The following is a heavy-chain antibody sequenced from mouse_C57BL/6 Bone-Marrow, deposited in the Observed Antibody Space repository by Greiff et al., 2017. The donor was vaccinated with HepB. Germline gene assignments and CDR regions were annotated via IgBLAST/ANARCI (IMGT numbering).Heavy chain of an antibody. CDR1: GFTFSDYY. D-gene: IGHD1-1*01. CDR3: ARRDYYGSRGYFDV. CDR2: ISNGGGST. Sequence: EVKLVESGGGLVQPGGSLKLSCAASGFTFSDYYMYWVRQTPEKRLEWVAYISNGGGSTYYPDTVKGRFTISRDNAKNTLYLQMSRLKSEDTAMYYCARRDYYGSRGYFDVWGTGTTVTVSS. V-gene: IGHV5-12*01. J-gene: IGHJ1*03.